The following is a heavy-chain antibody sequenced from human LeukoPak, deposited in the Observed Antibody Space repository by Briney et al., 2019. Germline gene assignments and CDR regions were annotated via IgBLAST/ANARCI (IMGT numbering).Heavy chain of an antibody. CDR1: GYTFTSYY. CDR2: FDPEDGET. V-gene: IGHV1-24*01. CDR3: ATAYGSSGYYYGMDV. J-gene: IGHJ6*02. Sequence: ASVKVSCKASGYTFTSYYMHWVRQAPGKGLEWMGGFDPEDGETIYAQKFQGRVTMTEDTSTDTAYMELSSLRSEDTAVYYCATAYGSSGYYYGMDVWGQGTTVTVSS. D-gene: IGHD6-19*01.